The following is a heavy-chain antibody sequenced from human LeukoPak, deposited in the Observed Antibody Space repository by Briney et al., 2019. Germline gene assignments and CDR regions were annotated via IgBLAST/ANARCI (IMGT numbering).Heavy chain of an antibody. CDR3: AMASGYDSSFDY. D-gene: IGHD5-12*01. J-gene: IGHJ4*02. Sequence: GGSLRLSCAASGFTFSSYWMHWVRQAPGKGLVWVSRINSDASSTSYADSVKGRFTISRDNAKNTLYLQMNSLRAEDTAVYYCAMASGYDSSFDYWGQGTLVTVSS. V-gene: IGHV3-74*01. CDR2: INSDASST. CDR1: GFTFSSYW.